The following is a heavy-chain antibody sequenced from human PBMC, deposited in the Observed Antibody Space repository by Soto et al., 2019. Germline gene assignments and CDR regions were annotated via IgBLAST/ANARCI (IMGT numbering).Heavy chain of an antibody. J-gene: IGHJ4*02. CDR3: AKNQPSWATRAAFDY. V-gene: IGHV3-23*01. D-gene: IGHD2-2*01. CDR2: ISGGSGDST. Sequence: GGSRRLSCSASGFTFSNYAMNWVRQAPGKGLEWVSGISGGSGDSTFYADSVKGRFTISRDNSKNTLHLQMNSLRTEDTAVYYCAKNQPSWATRAAFDYWGQGTLVTVSS. CDR1: GFTFSNYA.